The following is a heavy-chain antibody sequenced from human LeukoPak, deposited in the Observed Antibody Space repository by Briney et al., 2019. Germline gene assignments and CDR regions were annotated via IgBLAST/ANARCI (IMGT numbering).Heavy chain of an antibody. CDR3: ARSRDGYNYWAADFDY. CDR1: GLTFSSYA. CDR2: ISGSGSST. J-gene: IGHJ4*02. V-gene: IGHV3-23*01. D-gene: IGHD5-24*01. Sequence: GGSLRLSCAASGLTFSSYAMSWVRQAPGKGLHWVSGISGSGSSTYYADSVKGRFTISRDKSKSTLYLEMNSLRAEDTAVYHCARSRDGYNYWAADFDYWGQGTLVTVSS.